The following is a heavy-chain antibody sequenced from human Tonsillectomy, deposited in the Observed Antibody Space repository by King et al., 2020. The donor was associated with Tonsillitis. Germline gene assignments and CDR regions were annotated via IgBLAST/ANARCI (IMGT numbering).Heavy chain of an antibody. CDR2: IRDSGDST. J-gene: IGHJ4*02. CDR3: AKERGYNWGYFDY. CDR1: GFTFSSYA. Sequence: VQLVESGGGLIQPGGSLRLSCAASGFTFSSYAMSWGRQAPGKGLEGVSTIRDSGDSTYYADAVKGRFTISRDNSKNTLYLQMNSLRAEDTAVYYCAKERGYNWGYFDYWGQGSLVTVSS. D-gene: IGHD1-1*01. V-gene: IGHV3-23*04.